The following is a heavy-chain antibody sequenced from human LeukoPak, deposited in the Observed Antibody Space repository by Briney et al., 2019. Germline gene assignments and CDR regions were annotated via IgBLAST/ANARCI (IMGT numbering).Heavy chain of an antibody. J-gene: IGHJ6*04. Sequence: SPVKVSCKASGGTFSSYAISWGRQAPGQALEWMGGIIPIFGTANYAQKCQGRVTITADKSTSTAYMELSSLRSEDTAVYYCARDLGYCSSTSCYHNYYYYYGMDVWGKGTTVTVSS. CDR2: IIPIFGTA. D-gene: IGHD2-2*01. V-gene: IGHV1-69*06. CDR1: GGTFSSYA. CDR3: ARDLGYCSSTSCYHNYYYYYGMDV.